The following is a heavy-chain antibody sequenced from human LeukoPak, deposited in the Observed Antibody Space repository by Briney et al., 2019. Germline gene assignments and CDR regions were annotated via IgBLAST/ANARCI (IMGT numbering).Heavy chain of an antibody. CDR3: ARGVRDGYSFGFYFDY. J-gene: IGHJ4*02. CDR2: MSISTSTFI. D-gene: IGHD5-12*01. Sequence: GGSLRLSCVASGFSFSKYGMNWVRQAPGKGLEWVSSMSISTSTFIYYADSVKGRFTISRDNAKNTLYLQMNSLRAEDTAVYYCARGVRDGYSFGFYFDYWGQGALVTVSS. CDR1: GFSFSKYG. V-gene: IGHV3-21*01.